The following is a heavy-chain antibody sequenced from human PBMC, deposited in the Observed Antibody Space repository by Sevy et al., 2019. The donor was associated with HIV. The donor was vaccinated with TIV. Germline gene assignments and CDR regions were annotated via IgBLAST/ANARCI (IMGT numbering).Heavy chain of an antibody. J-gene: IGHJ6*02. CDR1: GGSLSGYH. CDR3: ARIQQVVNYYNQYGLDV. CDR2: VHHTGST. D-gene: IGHD6-13*01. V-gene: IGHV4-34*01. Sequence: SETLSLTCSVSGGSLSGYHWSWIRQSPGNKLEWIGEVHHTGSTNYNPSLKSRVTMSVDTSKNQFFLTLNSVTAADTAIYYCARIQQVVNYYNQYGLDVWGQGTTVTVSS.